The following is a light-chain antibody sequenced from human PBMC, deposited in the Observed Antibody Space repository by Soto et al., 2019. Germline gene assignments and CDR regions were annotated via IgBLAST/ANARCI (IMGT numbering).Light chain of an antibody. CDR2: DNN. J-gene: IGLJ2*01. CDR1: SSNIGTNY. Sequence: QSVLTQPPSVSAAPGQKVTISCSGSSSNIGTNYVSWYQQLPGTAPKLLIYDNNKRPSGIPDRFSGSKSGTSATLGITGLQTGDEADYYCGTWDYSLSAGVFGGGTKLTVL. CDR3: GTWDYSLSAGV. V-gene: IGLV1-51*01.